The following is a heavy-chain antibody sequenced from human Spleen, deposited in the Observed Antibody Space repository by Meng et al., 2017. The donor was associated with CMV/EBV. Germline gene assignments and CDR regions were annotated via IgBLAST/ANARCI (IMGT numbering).Heavy chain of an antibody. CDR2: MSSVGGFI. Sequence: GESLKISCAASGFDFSYYSMHWVRQGPGKGLEWVSSMSSVGGFIKYSDSVRGRFTISRDNAKNSLYLQMNSLRAEDTAVYYCARGGHTYYDFWSGYYPEFWFDPWGQGTLVTVSS. D-gene: IGHD3-3*01. J-gene: IGHJ5*02. V-gene: IGHV3-21*01. CDR1: GFDFSYYS. CDR3: ARGGHTYYDFWSGYYPEFWFDP.